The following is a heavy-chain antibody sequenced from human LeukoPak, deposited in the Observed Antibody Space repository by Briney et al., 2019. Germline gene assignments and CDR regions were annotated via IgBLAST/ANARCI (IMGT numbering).Heavy chain of an antibody. Sequence: GGSLRLSCAASGFTFDDYAMHWVRQAPGKGLEWVSGISWDSGGIGSAESVKGRFTISRDNAKNSLYLQMNTLRPEDTALYYCAKDIYSGGAKPTLGLPHWGQGTLVTVSS. D-gene: IGHD1-26*01. CDR1: GFTFDDYA. CDR3: AKDIYSGGAKPTLGLPH. CDR2: ISWDSGGI. J-gene: IGHJ4*02. V-gene: IGHV3-9*01.